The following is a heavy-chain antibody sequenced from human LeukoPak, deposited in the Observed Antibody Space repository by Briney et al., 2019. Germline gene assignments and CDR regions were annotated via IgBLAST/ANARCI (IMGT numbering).Heavy chain of an antibody. CDR3: ARDTLVYADSPDAFDI. Sequence: GGSLRLSCAASGFSFSSYEMNWVRQAPGKGLEWVSYIGSSGSTVYYADSVKGRFTISRDNAKNSMYLQMNSLRDEDTAVYYCARDTLVYADSPDAFDIWGQGTMVTVSS. D-gene: IGHD4-17*01. V-gene: IGHV3-48*03. CDR2: IGSSGSTV. J-gene: IGHJ3*02. CDR1: GFSFSSYE.